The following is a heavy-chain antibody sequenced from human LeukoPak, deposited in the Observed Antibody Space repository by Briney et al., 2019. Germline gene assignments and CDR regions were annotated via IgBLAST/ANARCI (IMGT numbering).Heavy chain of an antibody. CDR2: ISDSGGST. D-gene: IGHD2-15*01. CDR3: AKVLEYCSGAYCPYYFDY. J-gene: IGHJ4*02. CDR1: GSTFSGYA. V-gene: IGHV3-23*01. Sequence: GGSLRLSCAASGSTFSGYAMSWVSQAPRKGLEWVSAISDSGGSTYYADSVKGRFTISRDNSKNTLYLQMNSLRADDTAVYYCAKVLEYCSGAYCPYYFDYWGQGTLVTVSS.